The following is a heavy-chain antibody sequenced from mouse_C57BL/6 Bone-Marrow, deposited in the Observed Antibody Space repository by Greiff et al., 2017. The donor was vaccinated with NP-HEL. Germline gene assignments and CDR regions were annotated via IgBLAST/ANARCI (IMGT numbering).Heavy chain of an antibody. V-gene: IGHV1-59*01. CDR2: IDPSDSYT. CDR3: ARGDYWYFDV. Sequence: QVQLQQPGAELVRPGTSVKLSCKASGYTFTSYWMHWVKQRPGQGLEWIGVIDPSDSYTNYNQKFKGKATLTVDTSSSTAYMQLSSRTSEDSAVYYCARGDYWYFDVWGTGTTVTVSS. CDR1: GYTFTSYW. J-gene: IGHJ1*03.